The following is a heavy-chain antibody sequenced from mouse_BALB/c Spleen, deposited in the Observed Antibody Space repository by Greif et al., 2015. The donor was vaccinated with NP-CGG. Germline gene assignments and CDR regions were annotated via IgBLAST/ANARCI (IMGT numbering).Heavy chain of an antibody. J-gene: IGHJ4*01. D-gene: IGHD1-1*01. CDR1: GYTFTSYW. CDR2: INPSTGYT. V-gene: IGHV1-7*01. Sequence: VQLQQSGAELAKPGASVKMSCKASGYTFTSYWMHWVKQRPGQGLEWIGYINPSTGYTEYNQKFKDKATLTADESSSTAYMQLSSLTSEDSAVYYCASYYYGSSYAMDYWGQGTSVTVSS. CDR3: ASYYYGSSYAMDY.